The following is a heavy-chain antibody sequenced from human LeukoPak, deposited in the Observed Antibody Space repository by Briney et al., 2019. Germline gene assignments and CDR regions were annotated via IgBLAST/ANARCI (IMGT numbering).Heavy chain of an antibody. CDR1: GYTFTSYG. CDR3: ARNLYSSGWWYFDY. CDR2: ISAYNGNT. V-gene: IGHV1-18*01. D-gene: IGHD6-19*01. J-gene: IGHJ4*02. Sequence: ASVKVSCKASGYTFTSYGISWVRQAPGQGLEWMGWISAYNGNTNYAQKLQGRVTMTTDTSTSTAYMELRSLRSDDTAAYYCARNLYSSGWWYFDYWGQGTLVTVSS.